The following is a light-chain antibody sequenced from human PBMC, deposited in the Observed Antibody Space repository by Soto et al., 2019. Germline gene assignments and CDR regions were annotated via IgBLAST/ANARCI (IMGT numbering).Light chain of an antibody. J-gene: IGKJ4*01. V-gene: IGKV1-5*03. CDR1: QSIRSW. CDR2: KAS. Sequence: DIQMTQSPSTLSGSVGDRVTLTCRASQSIRSWLAWYQQKPGKAPKLLIYKASTLKSGVPSRFSGSGSGTEFTLTISCLQPDDFATYYCQQANSFPLTFGGGTKVDFK. CDR3: QQANSFPLT.